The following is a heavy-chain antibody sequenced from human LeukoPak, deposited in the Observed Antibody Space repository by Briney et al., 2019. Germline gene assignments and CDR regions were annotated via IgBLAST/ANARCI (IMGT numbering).Heavy chain of an antibody. Sequence: VASVKVSXKASGYDFINYGISWVRQAPGQGLEWMGWRSIYNGNTDYKLQGRVTMTTDTSTSTAYMELRSLRSDDTAVYYCARGGPFPSGSSSREYYLDYWGQGTLVTVSS. CDR1: GYDFINYG. V-gene: IGHV1-18*01. J-gene: IGHJ4*02. D-gene: IGHD6-6*01. CDR2: RSIYNGNT. CDR3: ARGGPFPSGSSSREYYLDY.